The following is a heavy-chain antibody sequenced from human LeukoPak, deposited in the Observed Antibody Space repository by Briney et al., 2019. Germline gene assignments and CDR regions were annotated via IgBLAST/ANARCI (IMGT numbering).Heavy chain of an antibody. Sequence: PSETLSLTCTVSGGSISGFHWSWIRQPAGKGLEWIGRIYNSASTNYNPSLKSRVTMSVDTSKNQFSLKLTSVTAADTAVYYCARDRSSSWTRDWFDPWGQGTLVTVSS. J-gene: IGHJ5*02. CDR3: ARDRSSSWTRDWFDP. D-gene: IGHD6-13*01. V-gene: IGHV4-4*07. CDR2: IYNSAST. CDR1: GGSISGFH.